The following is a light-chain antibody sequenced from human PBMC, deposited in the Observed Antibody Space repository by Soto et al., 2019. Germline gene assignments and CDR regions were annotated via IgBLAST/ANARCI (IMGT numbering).Light chain of an antibody. J-gene: IGKJ1*01. CDR1: QSVTSN. CDR2: VAS. V-gene: IGKV3D-15*01. Sequence: EIVMTQSPATLSVSPGDRATLSCRASQSVTSNLAWYQQKPGQAPRLLIYVASNRATGIPARFSGSGSGTEFTLTISSLQSEDFAVYYCQQYYRWPQTFGQGTKVDI. CDR3: QQYYRWPQT.